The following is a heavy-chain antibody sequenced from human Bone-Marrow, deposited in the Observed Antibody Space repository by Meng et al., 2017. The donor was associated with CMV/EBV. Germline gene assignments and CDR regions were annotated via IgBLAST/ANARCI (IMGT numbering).Heavy chain of an antibody. CDR1: GFTFSSYA. Sequence: GESMKISCAACGFTFSSYAMHWVRQAPGRVLEWVAVISYDGSNKYYADSVKGRFTISKDNSTNTLYRQMNSLRAEDTAVYYCARDLPTDCYGYNKDVWGQATTVTVSS. J-gene: IGHJ6*02. CDR3: ARDLPTDCYGYNKDV. D-gene: IGHD5-18*01. V-gene: IGHV3-30-3*01. CDR2: ISYDGSNK.